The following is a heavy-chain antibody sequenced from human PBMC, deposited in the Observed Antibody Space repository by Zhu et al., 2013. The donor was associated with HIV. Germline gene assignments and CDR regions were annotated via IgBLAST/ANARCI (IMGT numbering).Heavy chain of an antibody. D-gene: IGHD3-22*01. V-gene: IGHV1-18*01. CDR2: ISAYNGNT. CDR1: GYTFTSYG. J-gene: IGHJ4*02. CDR3: ARDRAPYYYDSSGYWENYFDY. Sequence: QVQLVQSGAEVKKPGASVKVSCKASGYTFTSYGISWVRQAPGQGLEWMGWISAYNGNTNYAQKLQGRVTMTTDTSTSTAYMELRSLRSDDTAVYYCARDRAPYYYDSSGYWENYFDYWGRGNPSVTVSS.